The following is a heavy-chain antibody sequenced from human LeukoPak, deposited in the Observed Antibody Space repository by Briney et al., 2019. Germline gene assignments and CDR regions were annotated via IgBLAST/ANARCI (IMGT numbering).Heavy chain of an antibody. D-gene: IGHD5-18*01. CDR2: MSDSVTS. V-gene: IGHV4-59*11. CDR1: GGSFSSHY. Sequence: SETLSLTCTVSGGSFSSHYWGWIRQSPGKGLEWIAYMFDSVTSKDNMSDSVTSKDNPSLKSRLTLSADTSKNQFSLRLSYVTAADTAVHYCATIKRGYPFGYFDFWGQGILVTVSS. J-gene: IGHJ4*02. CDR3: ATIKRGYPFGYFDF.